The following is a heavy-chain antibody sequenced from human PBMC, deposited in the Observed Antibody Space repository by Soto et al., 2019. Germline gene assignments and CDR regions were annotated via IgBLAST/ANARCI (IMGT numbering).Heavy chain of an antibody. J-gene: IGHJ4*02. CDR1: GYTFTSYY. CDR3: ARVGLPGYYCTNGVCHALDY. Sequence: ASVKVSCKASGYTFTSYYMHWVRQAPGQGLERMGIINPSGGSTSYAQKFQGRVTMTRDTSTSTVYMELSSLRSEDTAVYYCARVGLPGYYCTNGVCHALDYWGQGTLVTVSS. V-gene: IGHV1-46*03. D-gene: IGHD2-8*01. CDR2: INPSGGST.